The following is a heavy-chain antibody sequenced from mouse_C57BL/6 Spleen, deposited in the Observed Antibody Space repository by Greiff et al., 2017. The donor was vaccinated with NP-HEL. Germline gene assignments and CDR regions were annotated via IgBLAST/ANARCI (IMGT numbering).Heavy chain of an antibody. CDR3: ARLSSGYGYAMDY. J-gene: IGHJ4*01. CDR1: GYAFSSSW. Sequence: QVQLQQSGPELVKPGASVKISCKASGYAFSSSWMNWVKQRPGKGLEWIGRIYPGDGDTNYNGKFKGKATLTADKSSSTAYMQLSSLTSEDSAVYFCARLSSGYGYAMDYWGQGTSVTVSS. D-gene: IGHD3-2*02. V-gene: IGHV1-82*01. CDR2: IYPGDGDT.